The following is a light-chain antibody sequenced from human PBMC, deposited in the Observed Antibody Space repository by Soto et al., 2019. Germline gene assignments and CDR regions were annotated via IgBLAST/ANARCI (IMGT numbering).Light chain of an antibody. V-gene: IGKV3-11*01. CDR3: QQRTNWPPLT. CDR2: DAS. CDR1: QSVGTY. J-gene: IGKJ4*01. Sequence: EIVLTQSPATLSLSPGERDTLSCRASQSVGTYLAWYQQKPGQAPRLLIYDASIRATGIPARFSGSGSGTDFTLTISSLEPEDFAVDYCQQRTNWPPLTFGGGTKVEIK.